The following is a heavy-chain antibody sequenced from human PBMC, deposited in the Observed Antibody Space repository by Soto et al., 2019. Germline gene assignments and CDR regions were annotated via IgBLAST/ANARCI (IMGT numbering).Heavy chain of an antibody. Sequence: GGSLRLSCAASGFTFRNYAMNWVRQAPGKGLEWVSHISGTSVYIHYADSVKGRFTISRDNAKNSVYLQMDSLRVEDTAVYYCAREGALKPFSSWGQGALVTVSS. CDR3: AREGALKPFSS. J-gene: IGHJ5*02. V-gene: IGHV3-21*01. CDR1: GFTFRNYA. CDR2: ISGTSVYI.